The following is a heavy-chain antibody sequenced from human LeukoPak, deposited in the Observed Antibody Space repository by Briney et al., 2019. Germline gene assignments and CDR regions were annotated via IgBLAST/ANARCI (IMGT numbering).Heavy chain of an antibody. J-gene: IGHJ4*02. Sequence: ASEALSLTCTVSVGSISSSSYYWGWIRQPPGKGMEWIGSIYYSGSTYYNPSLKSRVTITVDTSKNQFSLKLSSVTAADTAVYYCASQDYDFWSGYYYYFDYWGQGTLVTVSS. D-gene: IGHD3-3*01. CDR3: ASQDYDFWSGYYYYFDY. CDR2: IYYSGST. CDR1: VGSISSSSYY. V-gene: IGHV4-39*01.